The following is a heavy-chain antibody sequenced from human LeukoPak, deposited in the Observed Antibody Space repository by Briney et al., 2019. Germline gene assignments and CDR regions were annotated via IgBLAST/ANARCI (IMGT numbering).Heavy chain of an antibody. CDR3: ARPPGRVAPTDTSPFYYFAS. D-gene: IGHD3-3*02. V-gene: IGHV5-51*01. CDR2: IYPGDSDA. Sequence: GESLKISCQTSGYRFTSYSIAWVRQMPGKGLEWMGIIYPGDSDARYSPSFQGQVTISADKSVSTAYIQWNNLQASDTAIYYCARPPGRVAPTDTSPFYYFASWGRGTLVIVSS. J-gene: IGHJ4*02. CDR1: GYRFTSYS.